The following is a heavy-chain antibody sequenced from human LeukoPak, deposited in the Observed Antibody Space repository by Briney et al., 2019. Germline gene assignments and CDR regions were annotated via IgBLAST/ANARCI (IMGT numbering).Heavy chain of an antibody. V-gene: IGHV1-24*01. J-gene: IGHJ6*02. CDR2: FDPEDGET. CDR1: GYTLTELS. D-gene: IGHD3-9*01. CDR3: ATLHYDILTGYYRYYYYGMDV. Sequence: ASVKVSCKVSGYTLTELSMHWVRQAPGKGLEWMGGFDPEDGETIYAQKFQGRVTMTEDTSTDTAYMELSSLRSEDTAVYYCATLHYDILTGYYRYYYYGMDVWAKGPRSPSP.